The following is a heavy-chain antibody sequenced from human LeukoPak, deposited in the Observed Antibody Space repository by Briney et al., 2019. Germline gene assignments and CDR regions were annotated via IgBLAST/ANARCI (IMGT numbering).Heavy chain of an antibody. CDR1: GFTFSSYD. CDR2: IGTAGDT. Sequence: GGSLRLSCVASGFTFSSYDMHWVRQATGKGLEWVSAIGTAGDTYYPGSVKGRFTISRENAKNSLYLQMNSLRAGDTAVYYCARAIDGYNSYYFDYWGQGTLVTVSS. CDR3: ARAIDGYNSYYFDY. V-gene: IGHV3-13*01. D-gene: IGHD5-24*01. J-gene: IGHJ4*02.